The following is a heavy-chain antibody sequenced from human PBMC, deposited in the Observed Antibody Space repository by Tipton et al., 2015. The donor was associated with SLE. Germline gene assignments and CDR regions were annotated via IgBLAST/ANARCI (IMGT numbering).Heavy chain of an antibody. J-gene: IGHJ4*02. CDR2: ISSSSSYI. CDR3: ARDPLGELSFTDY. D-gene: IGHD3-16*02. Sequence: VQLVQSGGGLVKPGGSLRLSCAASGFTFSSYSMNWVRQAPGKGLEWVSSISSSSSYIYYADSVKGRFTISRDNAKNSLYLQMNSLRAEDTAVYYCARDPLGELSFTDYWGQGTLVTVSS. V-gene: IGHV3-21*03. CDR1: GFTFSSYS.